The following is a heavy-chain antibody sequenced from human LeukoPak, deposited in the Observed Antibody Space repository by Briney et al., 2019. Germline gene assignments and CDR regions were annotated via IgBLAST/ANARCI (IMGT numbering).Heavy chain of an antibody. CDR1: GSTVSSNY. CDR2: IYSGGST. D-gene: IGHD3-10*01. CDR3: AREGSYYYYGMDV. V-gene: IGHV3-53*01. J-gene: IGHJ6*02. Sequence: GGSLRLSCAASGSTVSSNYMSWVRQAPGKGLEWVSVIYSGGSTYYADSVKGRFTISRDNSKNTLYLQMNSLRAEDTAVYYCAREGSYYYYGMDVWGQGTTVTVSS.